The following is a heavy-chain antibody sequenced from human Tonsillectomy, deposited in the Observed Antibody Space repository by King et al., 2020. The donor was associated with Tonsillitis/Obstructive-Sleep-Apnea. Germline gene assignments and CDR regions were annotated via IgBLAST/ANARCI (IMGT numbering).Heavy chain of an antibody. V-gene: IGHV5-10-1*03. Sequence: DVQLVESGAEVKKPGESLRISCKGSGYSFTSYWISWVRQMPGKGLEWMGRIDPSDSYTDYSPSFQGHVTISADKSISTAYLQWSSLKASDTAMYYCASAGGYYSGMDVWGHGTTVTVSS. D-gene: IGHD3-10*01. CDR1: GYSFTSYW. CDR2: IDPSDSYT. J-gene: IGHJ6*02. CDR3: ASAGGYYSGMDV.